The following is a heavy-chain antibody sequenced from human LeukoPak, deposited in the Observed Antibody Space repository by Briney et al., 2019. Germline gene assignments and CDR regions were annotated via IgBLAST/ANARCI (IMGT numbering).Heavy chain of an antibody. CDR2: IYHSGST. D-gene: IGHD3-10*01. CDR1: GGSISSSNW. Sequence: SGTLSLTCAVSGGSISSSNWWSWVRQPPGKGLEWIGEIYHSGSTNYNPSLKSRVTISVDKSKNQFSLKLSSVTAADTAVYYCARVGPRDYYGSGSYYNLPDYWGQGTLVTVSS. J-gene: IGHJ4*02. V-gene: IGHV4-4*02. CDR3: ARVGPRDYYGSGSYYNLPDY.